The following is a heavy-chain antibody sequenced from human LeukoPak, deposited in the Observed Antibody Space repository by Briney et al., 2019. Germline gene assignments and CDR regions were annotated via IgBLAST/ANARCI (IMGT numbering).Heavy chain of an antibody. CDR1: GFTFSNNA. Sequence: GRSLRLSCAASGFTFSNNAMHRVRQAPGKGLEWVAGISYDGSNTYYTDSVKGRFTISRDNSKNTLNLQMNGLRTEDTAIYYCARDVGRVGATPVDHWGQGTLVTVSS. CDR3: ARDVGRVGATPVDH. CDR2: ISYDGSNT. J-gene: IGHJ4*02. V-gene: IGHV3-30-3*01. D-gene: IGHD1-26*01.